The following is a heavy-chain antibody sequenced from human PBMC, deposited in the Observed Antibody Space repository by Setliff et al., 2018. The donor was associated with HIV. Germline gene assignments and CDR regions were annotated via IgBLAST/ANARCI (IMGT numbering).Heavy chain of an antibody. CDR1: GGSTSGFY. J-gene: IGHJ3*02. V-gene: IGHV4-4*08. D-gene: IGHD3-16*01. CDR2: IYTGGST. CDR3: ARELGASPHDVFDI. Sequence: SETLSLTCTVSGGSTSGFYWSWIRQSPGKGLEWIGYIYTGGSTNYNPSLKSRVTISVDTSKSQFSLKLNSVTAADTAVYYCARELGASPHDVFDIWGQGTMVTVSS.